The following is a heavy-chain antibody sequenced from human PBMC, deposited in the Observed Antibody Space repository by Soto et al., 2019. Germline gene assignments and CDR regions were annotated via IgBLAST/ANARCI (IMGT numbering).Heavy chain of an antibody. CDR3: AKSEYSGHRSYYYYYGMDV. J-gene: IGHJ6*02. D-gene: IGHD5-12*01. CDR2: ISYDGSNK. V-gene: IGHV3-30*18. CDR1: GFTFSSYG. Sequence: QVQLVESGGGVVQPGRSLRLSCAASGFTFSSYGMHWVRQAPGKGLEWEAVISYDGSNKYYADSVKGRFTISRDNSKNTLYLQMNSLRAEDTAVYYCAKSEYSGHRSYYYYYGMDVWGQGTKVTVSS.